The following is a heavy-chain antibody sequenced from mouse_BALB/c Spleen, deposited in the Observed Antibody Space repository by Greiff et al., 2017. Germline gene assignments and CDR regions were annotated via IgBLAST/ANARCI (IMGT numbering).Heavy chain of an antibody. J-gene: IGHJ4*01. D-gene: IGHD2-2*01. V-gene: IGHV1-39*01. CDR2: INPYYGST. CDR3: ARSGRYGYDGAMDY. Sequence: VQLQQTGPELVKPGASVKISCKASGYSFTDYIMLWVKQSHGKSLEWIGNINPYYGSTSYNLKFKGKATLTVDKSSSTAYMQLNSLTSEDSAVYYCARSGRYGYDGAMDYWGQGTSVTVSS. CDR1: GYSFTDYI.